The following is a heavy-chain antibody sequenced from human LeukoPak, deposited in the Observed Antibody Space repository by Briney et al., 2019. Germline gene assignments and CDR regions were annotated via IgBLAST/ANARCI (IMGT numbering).Heavy chain of an antibody. Sequence: PSQTLSLTCTVSGGSISSGSYYWSWIRQPAGKGLEWIGRIYTSGSTNYNPSLKSRVTISVDTSKNQFSLKLSSVTAADTAVYYCAREIGYSSSMRPWGQGTLVTASS. D-gene: IGHD6-6*01. CDR3: AREIGYSSSMRP. CDR2: IYTSGST. CDR1: GGSISSGSYY. V-gene: IGHV4-61*02. J-gene: IGHJ5*02.